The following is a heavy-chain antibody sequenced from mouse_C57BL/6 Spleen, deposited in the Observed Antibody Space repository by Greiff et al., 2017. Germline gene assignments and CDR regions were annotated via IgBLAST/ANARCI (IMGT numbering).Heavy chain of an antibody. CDR3: ARRGDYGARNY. CDR1: GFSLSTSGMG. J-gene: IGHJ4*01. Sequence: QVQLKESGPGILPSSQTLSLTCSFSGFSLSTSGMGVSWLRQPSGKGLEWLAHIYWDDDKRYTPSLKSRLPIAKETSRNQIFLKIPSVDTADTATYYCARRGDYGARNYGGQGTSVTVSS. V-gene: IGHV8-12*01. CDR2: IYWDDDK. D-gene: IGHD2-4*01.